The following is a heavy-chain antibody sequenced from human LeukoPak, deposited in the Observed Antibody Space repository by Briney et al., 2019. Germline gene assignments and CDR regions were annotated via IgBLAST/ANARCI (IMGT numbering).Heavy chain of an antibody. Sequence: SETLSLTCTVSGGSISSYYWSWIRQPPGKGLEWIGYIYYSGSTNYNPSLKSRVTISVDTSKNQFSLKLSSVPAADTAVYYCARVGYSSSWYLAGWGQGTLVTVSS. V-gene: IGHV4-59*01. CDR1: GGSISSYY. CDR2: IYYSGST. J-gene: IGHJ4*02. CDR3: ARVGYSSSWYLAG. D-gene: IGHD6-13*01.